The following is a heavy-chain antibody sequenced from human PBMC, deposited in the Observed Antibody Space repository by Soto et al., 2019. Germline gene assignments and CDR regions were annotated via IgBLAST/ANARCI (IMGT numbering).Heavy chain of an antibody. CDR1: GYTFTSYA. CDR3: ARDDSGFSGSHYIDYFNY. CDR2: INAGNGNT. V-gene: IGHV1-3*01. D-gene: IGHD1-26*01. J-gene: IGHJ4*02. Sequence: ASVKVSCKASGYTFTSYAMHWVRQAPGQRLEWMGWINAGNGNTKYSQKNQGRVTITRDTSASTAYMELSSLRSEDTAVYYCARDDSGFSGSHYIDYFNYWGQGALVTVSS.